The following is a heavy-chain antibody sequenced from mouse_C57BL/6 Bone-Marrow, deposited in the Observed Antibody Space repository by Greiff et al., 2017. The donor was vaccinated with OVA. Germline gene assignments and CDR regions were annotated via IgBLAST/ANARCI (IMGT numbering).Heavy chain of an antibody. V-gene: IGHV1-80*01. CDR1: GYAFSSYW. D-gene: IGHD2-5*01. CDR2: IYPGDGDT. Sequence: QVQLQQSGAELVKPGASVKISCKASGYAFSSYWMNWVKQRPGKGLEWIGQIYPGDGDTNYNGKFKGKATLTADQSSSTAYMQLSSLTSEDSAVYFCASPCYYSKGFFDYWGQGTTLTVSS. J-gene: IGHJ2*01. CDR3: ASPCYYSKGFFDY.